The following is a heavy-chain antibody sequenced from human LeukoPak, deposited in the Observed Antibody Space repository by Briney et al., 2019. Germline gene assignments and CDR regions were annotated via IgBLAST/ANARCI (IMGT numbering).Heavy chain of an antibody. V-gene: IGHV3-33*01. CDR3: ARDRGYITGAVTGRWFDP. Sequence: GGSLRLSCAASGFTFSSYGMHWVRQAPGKGLEWVAVIWYDGSNKYYAGSVKGRFTISRDNSKNTLYLQMKSLRAEDPAVYYCARDRGYITGAVTGRWFDPCGQGTLLTVSS. CDR2: IWYDGSNK. CDR1: GFTFSSYG. D-gene: IGHD1-14*01. J-gene: IGHJ5*02.